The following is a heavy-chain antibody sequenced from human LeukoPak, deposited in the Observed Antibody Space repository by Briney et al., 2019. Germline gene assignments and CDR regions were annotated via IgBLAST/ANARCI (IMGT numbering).Heavy chain of an antibody. V-gene: IGHV1-69*04. CDR1: GGTFSSYA. CDR2: IIPILGIA. Sequence: SVKVSCKASGGTFSSYAISWVRQAPGQGLEWMGRIIPILGIANYAQKFQGRVTITADKSTSTAYMELSSLRSEDTAVYYCARIAVAGSFFDYWGQGTLVTVSS. J-gene: IGHJ4*02. D-gene: IGHD6-19*01. CDR3: ARIAVAGSFFDY.